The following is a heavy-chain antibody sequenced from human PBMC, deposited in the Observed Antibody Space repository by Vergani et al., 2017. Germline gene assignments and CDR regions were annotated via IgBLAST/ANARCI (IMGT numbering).Heavy chain of an antibody. Sequence: EVQLLESGGGLVQPGGSLRLSCAASGFTFSSYAMSWVRPAPGKGLEWVSVISGSGGSTYYADSVKGRFTISRDNSKNTLYLQMNSLRAEDTAVYYCAKDSNYYSSGWSYLFNYWGQGTLVTVSS. CDR1: GFTFSSYA. D-gene: IGHD6-19*01. CDR2: ISGSGGST. CDR3: AKDSNYYSSGWSYLFNY. J-gene: IGHJ4*02. V-gene: IGHV3-23*01.